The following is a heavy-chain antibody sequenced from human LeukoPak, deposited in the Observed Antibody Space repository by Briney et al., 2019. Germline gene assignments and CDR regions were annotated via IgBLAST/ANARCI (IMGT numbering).Heavy chain of an antibody. CDR3: AREGGFFRPLDY. Sequence: SETLSPTCGVSGGSVTSTNWWTWVRQPPGKGLEWIGEVHLDGRTNYNPSLKSRLTMSVDLSENHISLKLTSVTAADTAVYYCAREGGFFRPLDYSGQGTLVTVSS. CDR2: VHLDGRT. J-gene: IGHJ4*02. D-gene: IGHD3-3*01. CDR1: GGSVTSTNW. V-gene: IGHV4-4*02.